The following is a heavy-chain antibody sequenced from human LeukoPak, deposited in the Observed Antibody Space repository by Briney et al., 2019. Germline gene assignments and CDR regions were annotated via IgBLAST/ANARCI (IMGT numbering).Heavy chain of an antibody. V-gene: IGHV3-30-3*01. CDR1: GFTFSSYA. D-gene: IGHD2-2*02. Sequence: GGSLRLSCAASGFTFSSYAMHWVRQAPGKGLEWVAVISYDGSNKYYADSVKGRFTISRDDSKNTLYLQMNSLKTEDTAVYYCTTERRDIVVVPAAISYYYYYYYMDVWGKGTTVTVSS. CDR2: ISYDGSNK. J-gene: IGHJ6*03. CDR3: TTERRDIVVVPAAISYYYYYYYMDV.